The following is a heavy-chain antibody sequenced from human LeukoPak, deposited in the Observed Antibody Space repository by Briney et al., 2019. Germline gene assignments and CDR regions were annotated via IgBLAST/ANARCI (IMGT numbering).Heavy chain of an antibody. CDR2: INHSGST. CDR3: ARGGPVVPAPSIDY. D-gene: IGHD2-2*01. V-gene: IGHV4-34*01. Sequence: KSSETLSLTCAVYGGSFSGYYWSWIRQPPGKGLEWIGEINHSGSTNYNPSLKSRVTISVDTSKNQFSLKLSSVTAADTAVYYCARGGPVVPAPSIDYWSQGTLVTVSS. CDR1: GGSFSGYY. J-gene: IGHJ4*02.